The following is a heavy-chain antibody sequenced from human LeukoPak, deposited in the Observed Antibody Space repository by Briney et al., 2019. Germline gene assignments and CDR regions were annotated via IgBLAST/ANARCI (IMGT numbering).Heavy chain of an antibody. V-gene: IGHV4-34*01. J-gene: IGHJ6*03. CDR1: GGSFSGYY. Sequence: SETLSLTCAVYGGSFSGYYWSWIRQPPGKGLEWIGEINRSGSTNYNPSLKSRVTISVDTSKDQFSLKLSSVTAADTAVYYCARGQGSSRSSYYYYYYYMDVWGKGTTVTVSS. D-gene: IGHD6-13*01. CDR3: ARGQGSSRSSYYYYYYYMDV. CDR2: INRSGST.